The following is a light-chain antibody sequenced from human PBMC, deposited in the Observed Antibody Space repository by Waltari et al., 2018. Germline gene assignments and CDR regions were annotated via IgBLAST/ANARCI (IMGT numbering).Light chain of an antibody. CDR3: QQYYSIPYT. CDR2: WAS. CDR1: RSVLNSPDNKNY. V-gene: IGKV4-1*01. Sequence: DIVMTQSPDSLAVSPRERATINCTPRRSVLNSPDNKNYLAWYQQKPGQPPKLLIYWASTRESGVPDRFSGSGSGTDFTLTISSLQAEDVAVYYCQQYYSIPYTFGQGTKLEIK. J-gene: IGKJ2*01.